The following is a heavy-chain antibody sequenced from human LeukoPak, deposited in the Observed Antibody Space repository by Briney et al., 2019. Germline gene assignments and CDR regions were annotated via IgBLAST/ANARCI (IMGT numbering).Heavy chain of an antibody. CDR1: GGFFSGYY. CDR3: ALWDCSSTSCYGAFDI. CDR2: INHSGST. Sequence: NPSETLSLTCAVYGGFFSGYYWSWIRQPPGKGLEWIGEINHSGSTNYNPSLKSRVTISVDTSKNQFSLKLSSVTAADTAVYYCALWDCSSTSCYGAFDIWGQGTMVTVSS. J-gene: IGHJ3*02. D-gene: IGHD2-2*01. V-gene: IGHV4-34*01.